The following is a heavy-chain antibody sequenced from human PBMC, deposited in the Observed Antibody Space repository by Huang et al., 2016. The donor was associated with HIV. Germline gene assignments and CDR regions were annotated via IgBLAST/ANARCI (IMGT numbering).Heavy chain of an antibody. D-gene: IGHD1-26*01. Sequence: QVQLQESGPGLVKPSETLSLTCTVSGGSVSSGSYYWSWIRQPPGKGVEWIGYIYDSGSTNYNPPLKSRVTISVDTSKNQFSLKLSSVTAADTAVYYCAREAPGVGLTYWGQGTLVTVSS. CDR1: GGSVSSGSYY. V-gene: IGHV4-61*01. CDR3: AREAPGVGLTY. J-gene: IGHJ4*02. CDR2: IYDSGST.